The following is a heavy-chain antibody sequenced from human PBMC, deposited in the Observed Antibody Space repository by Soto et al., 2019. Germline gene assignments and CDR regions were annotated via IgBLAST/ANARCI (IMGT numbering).Heavy chain of an antibody. Sequence: ASVTVSCKASGYTFTSYGIIWVRQAPGQGLEWMGWISAYNGNTNYAQKLQGRFTISRDDSKNTLYLQMNSLKTEDTAVYYCTTDFGRLINWGQGTLVTVSS. J-gene: IGHJ4*02. D-gene: IGHD3-3*01. CDR2: ISAYNGNT. V-gene: IGHV1-18*01. CDR1: GYTFTSYG. CDR3: TTDFGRLIN.